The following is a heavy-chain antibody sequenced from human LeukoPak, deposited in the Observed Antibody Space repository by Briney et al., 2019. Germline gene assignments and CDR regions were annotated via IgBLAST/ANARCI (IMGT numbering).Heavy chain of an antibody. CDR3: ARDDSGSQWYYFDY. V-gene: IGHV4-39*07. CDR1: GGSISGYY. D-gene: IGHD1-26*01. CDR2: IYYSGST. J-gene: IGHJ4*02. Sequence: PSDTLSLTCTVSGGSISGYYWGWIRQPPGKGLEWIGSIYYSGSTYYNPSLKSRVTISVDTSKNQFSLKLSSVTAADTAVYYCARDDSGSQWYYFDYWGQGTLVTVSS.